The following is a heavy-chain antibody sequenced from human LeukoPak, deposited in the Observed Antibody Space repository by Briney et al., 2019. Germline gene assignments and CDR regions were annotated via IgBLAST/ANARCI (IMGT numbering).Heavy chain of an antibody. D-gene: IGHD3-22*01. V-gene: IGHV4-34*01. CDR3: ARASYYYDSSGYYPVQNPLYFDY. CDR1: SGSFSGYY. CDR2: INHSGST. Sequence: KPSETLSLTCGVYSGSFSGYYWTWIRQPPGKGLEWIGEINHSGSTNYNPSLKSRATISVDTPKNQFSLKLTSVTAADTAVYYCARASYYYDSSGYYPVQNPLYFDYWGQGTLVIVSS. J-gene: IGHJ4*02.